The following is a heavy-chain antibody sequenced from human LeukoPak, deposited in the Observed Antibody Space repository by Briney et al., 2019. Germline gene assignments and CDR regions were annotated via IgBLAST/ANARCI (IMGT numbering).Heavy chain of an antibody. CDR3: AKAHDYGDSEVDY. Sequence: GGSLRLSCAASGLTFSSYGMHWVRQAPGKGLEWVAFIRYDGSNKYYADSVKGRFTISRDNSKNTLYLQMNSLRAEDTAVYYCAKAHDYGDSEVDYWGQGTLVTVSS. V-gene: IGHV3-30*02. J-gene: IGHJ4*02. D-gene: IGHD4-17*01. CDR2: IRYDGSNK. CDR1: GLTFSSYG.